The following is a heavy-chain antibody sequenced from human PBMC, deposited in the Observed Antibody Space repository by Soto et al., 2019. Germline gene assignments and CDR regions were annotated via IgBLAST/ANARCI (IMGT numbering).Heavy chain of an antibody. V-gene: IGHV3-30*03. CDR3: AIIPPTTVDY. J-gene: IGHJ4*02. Sequence: QVQLVESGGGVVQPGRSLRLSCAASGFTFSNYDLHWVRQAPGKGLEWVAAISYDGSNGYYADSVKGRFTISRDISKNTLYLQMNSLRLEDTAVYYCAIIPPTTVDYWGQGTLVTVFS. CDR1: GFTFSNYD. D-gene: IGHD4-17*01. CDR2: ISYDGSNG.